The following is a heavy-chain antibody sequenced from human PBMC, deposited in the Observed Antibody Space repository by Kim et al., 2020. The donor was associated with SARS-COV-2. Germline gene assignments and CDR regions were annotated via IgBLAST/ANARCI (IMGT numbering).Heavy chain of an antibody. D-gene: IGHD3-9*01. Sequence: ADSAKGRIAIATDNAKNSLYLQSNSMRAGDTAVYYCARAGGLTYYYGMDVWGQGTTVTVSS. V-gene: IGHV3-11*04. CDR3: ARAGGLTYYYGMDV. J-gene: IGHJ6*02.